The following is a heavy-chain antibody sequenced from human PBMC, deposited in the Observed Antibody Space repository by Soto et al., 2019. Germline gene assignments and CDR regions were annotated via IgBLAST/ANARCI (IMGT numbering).Heavy chain of an antibody. V-gene: IGHV3-15*07. CDR2: IKSKTDGGTT. J-gene: IGHJ4*02. Sequence: PGGSLRLSCAASGFTFSNAWMNWVRQAPGKGLEWVGRIKSKTDGGTTDYAAPVKGRFTISRDDSKNTLYLQMNSLKTEDTAVYYCTTDRGEQDYYDSSGYYYARPDYWGQGTLVTVSS. CDR1: GFTFSNAW. CDR3: TTDRGEQDYYDSSGYYYARPDY. D-gene: IGHD3-22*01.